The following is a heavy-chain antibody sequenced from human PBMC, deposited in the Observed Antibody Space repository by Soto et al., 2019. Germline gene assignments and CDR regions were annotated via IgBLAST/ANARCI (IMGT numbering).Heavy chain of an antibody. CDR3: GIDVGSGFNY. CDR2: VNRDGSII. D-gene: IGHD6-25*01. CDR1: GITISNSC. V-gene: IGHV3-74*01. Sequence: GGSLRLSCAVSGITISNSCMHWIRQLPGKGLVWVSHVNRDGSIINYADSVRGRFTISRDNAGNTLYLQMNSLGAEDTAIYYCGIDVGSGFNYWGQGTLVTVSS. J-gene: IGHJ4*02.